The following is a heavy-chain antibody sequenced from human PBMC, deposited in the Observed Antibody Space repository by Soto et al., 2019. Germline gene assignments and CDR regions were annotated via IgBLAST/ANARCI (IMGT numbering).Heavy chain of an antibody. V-gene: IGHV3-11*01. CDR1: GFTFRDYY. J-gene: IGHJ3*02. D-gene: IGHD2-15*01. Sequence: GGSLRLSCAASGFTFRDYYMTWIRQAPGKGLEWVSYISSSGTGIYYPDSVKGRFTISRDNAKNSLYLQMSSLRAEDTAVYYCARAYSDAFDIWGQGTMVTVSS. CDR3: ARAYSDAFDI. CDR2: ISSSGTGI.